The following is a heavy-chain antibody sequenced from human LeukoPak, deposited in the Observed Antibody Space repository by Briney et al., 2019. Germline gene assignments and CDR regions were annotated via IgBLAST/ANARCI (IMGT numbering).Heavy chain of an antibody. CDR2: TYSGGST. J-gene: IGHJ4*02. Sequence: SEGSLTLPCTASGFPLTTKDMTWIRQAPGKGLEWVSFTYSGGSTFFADFVNGRFSISGDKSQNTLYLQMNSLRANDTAVYYCARAGDRGSHIDFWGQGTLVTVSS. CDR3: ARAGDRGSHIDF. V-gene: IGHV3-66*01. CDR1: GFPLTTKD. D-gene: IGHD1-26*01.